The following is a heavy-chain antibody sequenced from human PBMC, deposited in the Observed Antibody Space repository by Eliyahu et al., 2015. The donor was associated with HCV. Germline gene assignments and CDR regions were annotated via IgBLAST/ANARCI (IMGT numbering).Heavy chain of an antibody. Sequence: EMQLVESGGGLVQPGRSLRLSXTAXGFXFADYAMSWVRQAPGKGLEWVSFMRSRVFGGTTNFAAAVKGRFTVSRDNSKSVAYLQMNSLKTEDTAIYYCTTCLGAGDCYSSAFDIWGQGTMVIVSS. D-gene: IGHD2-21*02. CDR2: MRSRVFGGTT. V-gene: IGHV3-49*04. J-gene: IGHJ3*02. CDR3: TTCLGAGDCYSSAFDI. CDR1: GFXFADYA.